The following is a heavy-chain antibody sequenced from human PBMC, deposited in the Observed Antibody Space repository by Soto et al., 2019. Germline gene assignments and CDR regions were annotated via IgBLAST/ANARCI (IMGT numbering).Heavy chain of an antibody. D-gene: IGHD3-10*01. CDR2: ISAYNGNT. Sequence: QVQLVQSGAEVKKPGASVKVSCKASSYTFTSYGISWVRQAPGQGLEWMGWISAYNGNTNYAQKLQGRVTMTTDTSTSTDYMNLRSLRSDDTAAYYCAGGVLLRFGESPHYFDYWGQGTLVTVSS. J-gene: IGHJ4*02. CDR1: SYTFTSYG. V-gene: IGHV1-18*04. CDR3: AGGVLLRFGESPHYFDY.